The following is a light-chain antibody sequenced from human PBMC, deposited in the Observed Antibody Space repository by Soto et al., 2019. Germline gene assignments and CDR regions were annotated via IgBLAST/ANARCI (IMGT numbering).Light chain of an antibody. CDR2: DAS. J-gene: IGKJ5*01. Sequence: AIQLTQSPSSLSASLGDRVTITCLASQGISSALAWYQQKPGKPPKLLIYDASNLETGVPSRFSGSGSGTDFTLSSSSLEPEDFAVYYCQLSQQRSCWPPIAFGQGTRLEI. CDR3: QLSQQRSCWPPIA. V-gene: IGKV1-13*02. CDR1: QGISSA.